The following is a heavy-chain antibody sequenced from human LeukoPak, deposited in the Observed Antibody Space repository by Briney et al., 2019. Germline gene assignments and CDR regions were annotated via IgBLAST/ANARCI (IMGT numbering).Heavy chain of an antibody. V-gene: IGHV3-23*01. Sequence: GGSLRLSCAASGLTFSSYGMSWDRQAPGKGLEWVSAISGSGGSTYYADSVKGRFTISRDNSKNTLYLQMNSLRAEDTAVYYCAKPLQGYCSSTSCSYFDYWGQGTLVTVSS. CDR3: AKPLQGYCSSTSCSYFDY. CDR2: ISGSGGST. CDR1: GLTFSSYG. D-gene: IGHD2-2*01. J-gene: IGHJ4*02.